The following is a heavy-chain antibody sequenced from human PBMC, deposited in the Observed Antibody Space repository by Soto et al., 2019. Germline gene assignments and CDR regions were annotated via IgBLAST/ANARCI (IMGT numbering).Heavy chain of an antibody. V-gene: IGHV1-3*01. D-gene: IGHD1-1*01. CDR1: GYTFTSYG. CDR2: IDAGTGAT. Sequence: ASVKVSCKASGYTFTSYGIHWLRQAPGQRLEWMGWIDAGTGATRYSQKFQDRVTITRNTSVITGYMELSSLRSEDTAVYYCATPSWRSNVAFDIWGQGTMVTVSS. CDR3: ATPSWRSNVAFDI. J-gene: IGHJ3*02.